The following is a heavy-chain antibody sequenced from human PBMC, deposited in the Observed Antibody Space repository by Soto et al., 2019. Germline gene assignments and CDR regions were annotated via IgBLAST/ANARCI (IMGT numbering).Heavy chain of an antibody. CDR2: IYYSGST. D-gene: IGHD2-15*01. CDR3: ARLGCSGGSCYSDRPEIYYYYMDV. V-gene: IGHV4-39*01. Sequence: SETLSLTCTVSGGSISSSSYYWGWIRQPPGKGLEWIGSIYYSGSTYYNPSLKSRVTISVDTSKNQFSLKLGSVTAAETAVYYCARLGCSGGSCYSDRPEIYYYYMDVWGKGTTVTVSS. CDR1: GGSISSSSYY. J-gene: IGHJ6*03.